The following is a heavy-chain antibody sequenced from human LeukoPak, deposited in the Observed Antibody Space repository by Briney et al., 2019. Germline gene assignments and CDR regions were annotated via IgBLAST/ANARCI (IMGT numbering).Heavy chain of an antibody. D-gene: IGHD3-10*01. V-gene: IGHV4-31*03. Sequence: SETLSLTCTVSGGSISSGGYYWSWIRQHPGKGLEWIGYIYYSGSTYYNPSLKSRVTISVDTSKNQFSLKLSSVTAADTAVYYCARAIYRAGSGSPYYYYGMDVWGQGTTVTVSS. CDR3: ARAIYRAGSGSPYYYYGMDV. CDR1: GGSISSGGYY. CDR2: IYYSGST. J-gene: IGHJ6*02.